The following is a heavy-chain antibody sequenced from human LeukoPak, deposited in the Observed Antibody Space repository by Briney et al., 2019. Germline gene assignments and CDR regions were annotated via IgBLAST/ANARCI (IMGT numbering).Heavy chain of an antibody. J-gene: IGHJ4*02. V-gene: IGHV3-23*01. Sequence: GRSLRLSCAASGFTFSNYAMSWVRQAPGKGLEWVSAISGSGGSTYYADSVKGRFTISRDNSKNTPYLQMNSLRAEDTAVYYCARSITMIVVGYYFDYWGQGTLVTVSS. CDR1: GFTFSNYA. D-gene: IGHD3-22*01. CDR3: ARSITMIVVGYYFDY. CDR2: ISGSGGST.